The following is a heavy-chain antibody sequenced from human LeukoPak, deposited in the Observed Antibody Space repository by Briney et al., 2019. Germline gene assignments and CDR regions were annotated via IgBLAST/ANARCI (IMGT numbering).Heavy chain of an antibody. Sequence: SETLSLTCAVYGGSFRGYYWSWIRKPPGKGLEWIGEINHSGSTNYNPSLKSRVTISVDTSKNQFSLKLSSVTAADTAVYYCARGVGTPNDAFDIWGQGTMVTVSS. CDR1: GGSFRGYY. CDR2: INHSGST. J-gene: IGHJ3*02. CDR3: ARGVGTPNDAFDI. D-gene: IGHD2-15*01. V-gene: IGHV4-34*01.